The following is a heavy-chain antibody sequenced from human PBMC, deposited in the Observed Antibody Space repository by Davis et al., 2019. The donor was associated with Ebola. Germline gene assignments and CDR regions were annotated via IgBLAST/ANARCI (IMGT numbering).Heavy chain of an antibody. CDR1: GFTFSSYW. J-gene: IGHJ4*02. CDR2: IKQDGSEK. V-gene: IGHV3-7*03. CDR3: ARDLGYSYGEGYFDY. D-gene: IGHD5-18*01. Sequence: GESLKISCAASGFTFSSYWMSWVRQAPGKGLEWVANIKQDGSEKYYVDSVKGRFTISRDNAKNSLYLQMNSLRAEDTAVYYCARDLGYSYGEGYFDYWGQGTLVTVSS.